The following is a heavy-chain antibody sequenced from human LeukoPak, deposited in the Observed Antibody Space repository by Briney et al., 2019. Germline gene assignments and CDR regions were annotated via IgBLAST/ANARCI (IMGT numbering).Heavy chain of an antibody. CDR3: ARVLGVGATTGFVDY. J-gene: IGHJ4*02. D-gene: IGHD1-26*01. Sequence: GGSLRLSCAASGFTFSSYSMNWVRQAPGKGLEWVSYISSSSSTIYYADSVKGRFTISRDNSKSTLYLQMNSLRAEDTAAYYCARVLGVGATTGFVDYWGQGTLVTVSS. CDR2: ISSSSSTI. CDR1: GFTFSSYS. V-gene: IGHV3-48*01.